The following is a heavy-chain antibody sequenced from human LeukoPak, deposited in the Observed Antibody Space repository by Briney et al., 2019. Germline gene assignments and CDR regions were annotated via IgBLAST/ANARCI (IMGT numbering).Heavy chain of an antibody. CDR3: ARAGSMFGVVVFDY. V-gene: IGHV4-59*01. D-gene: IGHD3-3*01. CDR2: IYYSGST. Sequence: PSETLSLTCTVSGGSISSYYWSWIRQPPGKGLEWIGYIYYSGSTDYNPSLKSRVTISVDTSKNQFSLKLSSVTAADTAVYYCARAGSMFGVVVFDYWGQGTLVTASS. CDR1: GGSISSYY. J-gene: IGHJ4*02.